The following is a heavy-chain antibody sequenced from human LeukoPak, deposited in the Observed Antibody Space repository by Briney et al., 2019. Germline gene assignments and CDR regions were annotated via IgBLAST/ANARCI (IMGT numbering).Heavy chain of an antibody. Sequence: SQTLSLTCTVSGGSISSGDYYWSWIRQPPGKGLEWVGYIYYSGSTSYNPSLKSRVSISVDPSTNQFSLKLRSVTAADTAVYYCARGDVVVIGFDYWGQGTLVTVSS. D-gene: IGHD2-21*01. V-gene: IGHV4-30-4*08. J-gene: IGHJ4*02. CDR3: ARGDVVVIGFDY. CDR1: GGSISSGDYY. CDR2: IYYSGST.